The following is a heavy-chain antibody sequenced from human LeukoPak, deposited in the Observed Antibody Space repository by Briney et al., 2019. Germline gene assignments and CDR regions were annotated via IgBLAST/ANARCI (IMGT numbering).Heavy chain of an antibody. CDR3: AKDSATYGRFDY. CDR2: ISGSGGNT. D-gene: IGHD3-10*01. CDR1: GFTFSSYG. J-gene: IGHJ4*02. V-gene: IGHV3-23*01. Sequence: KTGGSLRLSCAASGFTFSSYGMHWVRQAPGKGLECVSAISGSGGNTYYADPVKGRFSISRDNSKNTLYLQMNSLGAEDTAVYFCAKDSATYGRFDYWGQGSLVTVSS.